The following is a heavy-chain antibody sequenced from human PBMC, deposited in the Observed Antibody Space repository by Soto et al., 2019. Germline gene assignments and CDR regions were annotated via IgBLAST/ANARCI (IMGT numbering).Heavy chain of an antibody. D-gene: IGHD1-1*01. J-gene: IGHJ6*02. Sequence: QVQLQESGPGLVKPSQTLSLTCTVSGGSISSGGYYWSWFRQHPGKGLEWIGYIYYSGSTYYNPSLKSRVTISVDTSKNQFSLKLSSVTAADTAVYYCARGYNWNDFGYYYYGMDVWGQGTTVTVSS. CDR2: IYYSGST. V-gene: IGHV4-31*03. CDR3: ARGYNWNDFGYYYYGMDV. CDR1: GGSISSGGYY.